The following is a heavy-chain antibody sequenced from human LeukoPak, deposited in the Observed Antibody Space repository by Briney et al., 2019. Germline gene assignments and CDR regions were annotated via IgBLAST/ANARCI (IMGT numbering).Heavy chain of an antibody. CDR1: GFTFSTQG. CDR2: IQNDATDK. J-gene: IGHJ4*02. V-gene: IGHV3-30*02. Sequence: GGSLTLSCAASGFTFSTQGIHWVRQAPGRGLEGVTFIQNDATDKLFADSVKGRFTVSRDNSKNTVYLQMNSLRSEDTAMYYCVGESGRSRVGELLREWGQGTLGIVS. CDR3: VGESGRSRVGELLRE. D-gene: IGHD3-10*01.